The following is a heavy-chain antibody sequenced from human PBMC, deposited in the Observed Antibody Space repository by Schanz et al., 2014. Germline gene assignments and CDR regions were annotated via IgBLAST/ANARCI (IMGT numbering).Heavy chain of an antibody. D-gene: IGHD3-10*01. V-gene: IGHV4-34*11. CDR2: IYYSGSS. CDR3: ASGGYGSGSDSEFDS. Sequence: QVQLQQWGAGLLKPSETLSLTCAVYGGSFSGYFWSWIRQPPGKGLEWIGYIYYSGSSDYNPSLKSRVTITVDTSKSQFSLKLSSVTAADTAVYYYASGGYGSGSDSEFDSWGQGTLXTVSS. CDR1: GGSFSGYF. J-gene: IGHJ4*02.